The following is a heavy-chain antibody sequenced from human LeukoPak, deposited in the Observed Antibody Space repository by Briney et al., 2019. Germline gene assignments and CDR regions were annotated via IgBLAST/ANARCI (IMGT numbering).Heavy chain of an antibody. CDR1: GYTFTGYY. V-gene: IGHV1-2*02. CDR3: ARDTGYSSSWYHWYYFDY. J-gene: IGHJ4*02. D-gene: IGHD6-13*01. Sequence: ASVTVSCTASGYTFTGYYMHWVRQAPGQGLEWMGWINPNSGGTNYAQKFQGRVTMTRDTSISTAYMELSRLRSDDTAVYYCARDTGYSSSWYHWYYFDYWGQGTLVTVSS. CDR2: INPNSGGT.